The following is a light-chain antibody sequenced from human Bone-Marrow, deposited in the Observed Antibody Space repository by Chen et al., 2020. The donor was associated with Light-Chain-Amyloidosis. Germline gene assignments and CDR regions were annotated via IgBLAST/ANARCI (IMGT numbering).Light chain of an antibody. V-gene: IGLV2-14*01. Sequence: QSALIQPASVSGSPGQSITIYCTGTSSDVVGDNHVSWYQQHPDNAPKLMIYEVTNRPSWVPARFSGSKSDNTASLTISGLQTEDEADYFCSSYTITNTLVFGSGTRDTVL. J-gene: IGLJ1*01. CDR3: SSYTITNTLV. CDR2: EVT. CDR1: SSDVVGDNH.